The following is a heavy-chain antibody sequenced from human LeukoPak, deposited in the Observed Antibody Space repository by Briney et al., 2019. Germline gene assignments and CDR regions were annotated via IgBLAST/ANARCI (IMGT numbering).Heavy chain of an antibody. CDR3: ATADWFSFDF. J-gene: IGHJ4*02. CDR1: GFTFSSYW. V-gene: IGHV3-7*01. D-gene: IGHD3-9*01. Sequence: PGGSLRLSCAASGFTFSSYWMSWVRQAPGKGLEWVATIKNDGSENSYVDSVKGRFTISRDNAKNSLFLQMSGLRAEDTAVYFCATADWFSFDFWGQGTLVTVSS. CDR2: IKNDGSEN.